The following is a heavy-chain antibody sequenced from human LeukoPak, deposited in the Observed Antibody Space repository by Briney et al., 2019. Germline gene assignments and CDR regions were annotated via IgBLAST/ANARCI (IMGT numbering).Heavy chain of an antibody. CDR1: GFTFDDYA. V-gene: IGHV3-9*01. J-gene: IGHJ6*02. CDR3: AKALRWNYYYSLDV. Sequence: PGGSLRLSCAASGFTFDDYAMHWVRQAPGKGLEWVSLINWNSGSITYADSVKGRFTISRDNAKNSLYLQMNNLRPEDTALYYCAKALRWNYYYSLDVWGRGTTVTVSS. CDR2: INWNSGSI. D-gene: IGHD4-23*01.